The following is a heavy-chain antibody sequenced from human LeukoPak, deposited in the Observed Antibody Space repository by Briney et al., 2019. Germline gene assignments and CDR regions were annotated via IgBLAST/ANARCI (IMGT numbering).Heavy chain of an antibody. V-gene: IGHV3-23*01. D-gene: IGHD4-17*01. CDR2: ISASGGVT. CDR1: GFTFTRHA. CDR3: AEGGIYGDSGDF. J-gene: IGHJ4*02. Sequence: GGSLRLSCAASGFTFTRHAMSWVRQAPGKGLEWVSGISASGGVTYYAGSVKGRFTISRDNSKSTLDLQMNSLRADDTAVYYCAEGGIYGDSGDFWGQGALVIVSS.